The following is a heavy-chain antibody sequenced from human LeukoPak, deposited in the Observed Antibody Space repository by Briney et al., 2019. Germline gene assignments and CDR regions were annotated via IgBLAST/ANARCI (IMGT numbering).Heavy chain of an antibody. Sequence: GGSLRLSCAASGFTFSSYWMHWVRQAPGKGLVWVSRINSDGSSTSYADSVKGRFTISRDNAKNTLYLQMNSLRAEDTAVYYCARDFIRYYDSSGYYSTAFDIWGQGTMVTVSS. CDR3: ARDFIRYYDSSGYYSTAFDI. CDR1: GFTFSSYW. D-gene: IGHD3-22*01. V-gene: IGHV3-74*01. CDR2: INSDGSST. J-gene: IGHJ3*02.